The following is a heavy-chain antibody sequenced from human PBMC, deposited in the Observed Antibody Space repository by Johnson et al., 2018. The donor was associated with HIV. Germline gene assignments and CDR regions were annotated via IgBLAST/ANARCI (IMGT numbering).Heavy chain of an antibody. CDR1: GFSFSDYF. CDR3: ARWIRYCGGDCYDVFDI. CDR2: ISSSGTTI. D-gene: IGHD2-21*02. J-gene: IGHJ3*02. Sequence: QVQLVESGGGLVKPGGSLRLSCAASGFSFSDYFMSWIRQAPGKGLECISYISSSGTTIYYTDSVKGRFTISRDNAKNSLYLQMNSLRAEDTASYYCARWIRYCGGDCYDVFDIWGQGTKVTVSS. V-gene: IGHV3-11*01.